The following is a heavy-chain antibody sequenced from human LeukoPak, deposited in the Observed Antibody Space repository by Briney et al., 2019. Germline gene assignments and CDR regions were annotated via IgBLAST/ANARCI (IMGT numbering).Heavy chain of an antibody. CDR2: IRYDGSNK. CDR1: GFTFSSYG. J-gene: IGHJ4*02. Sequence: GGSLRLSCAASGFTFSSYGMHWVRQAPGKGLEWVAFIRYDGSNKYYADSVKGRFTISRDNAKNSLYLQMNSLRAEDTAVYYCARDETHDCTNGVCYSVHDYGGQGTLVTVSS. CDR3: ARDETHDCTNGVCYSVHDY. D-gene: IGHD2-8*01. V-gene: IGHV3-30*02.